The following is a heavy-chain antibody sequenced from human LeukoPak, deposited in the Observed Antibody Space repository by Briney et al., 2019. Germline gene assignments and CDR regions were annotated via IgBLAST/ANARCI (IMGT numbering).Heavy chain of an antibody. CDR3: ARSVDYYDSSGYYFGAFDI. D-gene: IGHD3-22*01. V-gene: IGHV1-69*05. J-gene: IGHJ3*02. Sequence: SVKVSCKASGGTFSSYAISWVRQAPGQGLEWMGRIIPIFGTANYAQKFQGRVTITTNESTSTAYMELSSLRSEDTAVYYCARSVDYYDSSGYYFGAFDIWGQGTMVTVSS. CDR1: GGTFSSYA. CDR2: IIPIFGTA.